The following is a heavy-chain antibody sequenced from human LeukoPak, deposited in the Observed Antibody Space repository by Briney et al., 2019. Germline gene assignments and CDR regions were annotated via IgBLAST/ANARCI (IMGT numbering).Heavy chain of an antibody. Sequence: GGSLRLSCAASGFTFSSYSMNWVRQAPGKGLEWVSSISSSSSYIYYADSVKGRFTISRDNAKNSLYLQMNSLRAEDTAVYYCARMHYSSSWSFDYWGQGTLVTVSS. CDR2: ISSSSSYI. J-gene: IGHJ4*02. V-gene: IGHV3-21*01. D-gene: IGHD6-13*01. CDR1: GFTFSSYS. CDR3: ARMHYSSSWSFDY.